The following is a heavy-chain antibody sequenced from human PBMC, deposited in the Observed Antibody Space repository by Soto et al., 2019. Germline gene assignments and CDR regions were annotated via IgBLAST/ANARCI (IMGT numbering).Heavy chain of an antibody. D-gene: IGHD3-10*01. Sequence: PSETLSLTCTVSGGSISSYYWSWIRQPAGKGLEWIGRIYTSGSTNYNPSLKSRVTMSVDTSKNQFSLKLSSVTAADTAAYYCASTTMVRGVMFWDYWGQGTLVTVSS. CDR3: ASTTMVRGVMFWDY. V-gene: IGHV4-4*07. CDR2: IYTSGST. J-gene: IGHJ4*02. CDR1: GGSISSYY.